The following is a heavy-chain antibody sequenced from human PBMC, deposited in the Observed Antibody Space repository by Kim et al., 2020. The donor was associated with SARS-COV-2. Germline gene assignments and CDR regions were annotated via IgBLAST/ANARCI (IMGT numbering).Heavy chain of an antibody. CDR3: ARGLGSYNWNDVVPFDY. D-gene: IGHD1-20*01. V-gene: IGHV1-18*04. CDR1: GYTFTSYG. J-gene: IGHJ4*02. CDR2: ISAYNGNT. Sequence: ASVKVSCKASGYTFTSYGISWVRQAPGQGLEWMGWISAYNGNTNYAQKLQGRVTMTTDTSTSTAYMELRSLRSDDTAVYYCARGLGSYNWNDVVPFDYWGQGTLVTVSS.